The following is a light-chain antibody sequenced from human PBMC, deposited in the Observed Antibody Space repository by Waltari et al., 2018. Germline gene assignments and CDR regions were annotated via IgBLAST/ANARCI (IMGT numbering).Light chain of an antibody. CDR3: QQFNSYPYT. CDR2: DAS. V-gene: IGKV1-13*02. CDR1: QGISSA. J-gene: IGKJ2*01. Sequence: AIQFTQSPSSLSASVGDTVTITCRASQGISSALAWYQVKPRKPPNLLIFDASSMESGVPSRISGSGFGIDFTLTISSLQPVDFATYYCQQFNSYPYTFGQGTKLEIK.